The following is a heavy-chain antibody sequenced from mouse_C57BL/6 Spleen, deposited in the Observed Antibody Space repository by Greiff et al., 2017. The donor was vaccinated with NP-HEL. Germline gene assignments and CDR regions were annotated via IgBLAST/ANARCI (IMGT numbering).Heavy chain of an antibody. V-gene: IGHV1-18*01. CDR1: GYTFTDYN. D-gene: IGHD2-1*01. CDR2: INPNNGGT. J-gene: IGHJ2*01. CDR3: ARKRLYYGNYDY. Sequence: EVQVVESGPELVKPGASVKIPCKASGYTFTDYNMDWVKQSHGKSLEWIGDINPNNGGTIYNQKFKGKATLTVDKSSSTAYMELRSLTSEDTAVYYCARKRLYYGNYDYWGQGTTLTVSS.